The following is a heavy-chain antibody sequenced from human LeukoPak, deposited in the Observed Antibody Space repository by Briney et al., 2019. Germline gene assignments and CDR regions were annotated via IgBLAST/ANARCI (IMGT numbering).Heavy chain of an antibody. CDR3: TRGSQRGYCTTSDCYTVDF. CDR2: MNPDSGNT. CDR1: RYTFTSYD. J-gene: IGHJ4*02. Sequence: GASVKVSRKAARYTFTSYDINWVRQAPAQGLEWMGWMNPDSGNTGSAHKFQDRVAMTRNPSINTAYMELGGLTSDETAIYFCTRGSQRGYCTTSDCYTVDFWGQGTLVSVSS. D-gene: IGHD2-8*01. V-gene: IGHV1-8*01.